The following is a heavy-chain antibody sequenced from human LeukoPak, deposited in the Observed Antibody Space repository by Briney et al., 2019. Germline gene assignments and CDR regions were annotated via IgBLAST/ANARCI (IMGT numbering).Heavy chain of an antibody. CDR1: GGSISTSNYY. D-gene: IGHD2-15*01. V-gene: IGHV4-39*01. J-gene: IGHJ4*02. CDR2: IYYSGST. Sequence: PSETLSLTCTVSGGSISTSNYYWGWIRQPPGKGLEWIGSIYYSGSTYYNPSLKSRVTISVDTSKNQFSLKLSSVTAADTAVYYCARHVGDIVVVVTYFDYWGQGTLVTVSS. CDR3: ARHVGDIVVVVTYFDY.